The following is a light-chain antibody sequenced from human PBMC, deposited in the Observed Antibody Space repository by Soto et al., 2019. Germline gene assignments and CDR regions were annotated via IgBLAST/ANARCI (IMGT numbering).Light chain of an antibody. CDR2: SVS. V-gene: IGKV3-20*01. CDR1: QSVSNDY. CDR3: QHYVNWPLT. J-gene: IGKJ4*01. Sequence: EMVLTQSPGTLSLSPGDRATLSCRASQSVSNDYVAWVQQKPGQTPRLLIYSVSSRATGIPDRFSGSGSGTDFTLTISRLEPEDFAVYYCQHYVNWPLTFGGGTKV.